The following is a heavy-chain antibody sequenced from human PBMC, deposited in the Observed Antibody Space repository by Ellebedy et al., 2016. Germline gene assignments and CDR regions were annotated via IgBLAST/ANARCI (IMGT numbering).Heavy chain of an antibody. CDR2: ISGFAHNT. D-gene: IGHD5-12*01. V-gene: IGHV3-11*01. J-gene: IGHJ6*03. CDR3: VRDTPDIVARHSYFDV. CDR1: GFIFREHY. Sequence: GGSLRLXXAASGFIFREHYMSWVRQAPGGGLEWLAWISGFAHNTYYAESVKGRFTISRDNDDQSLYLQMDNLRADDTAVYYCVRDTPDIVARHSYFDVWGKGTTVTVSS.